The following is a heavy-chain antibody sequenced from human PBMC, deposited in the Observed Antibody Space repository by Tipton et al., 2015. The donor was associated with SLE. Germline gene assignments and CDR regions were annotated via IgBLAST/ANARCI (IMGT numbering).Heavy chain of an antibody. D-gene: IGHD3-22*01. CDR3: ARDLVGYYDSSGYDSS. Sequence: TLSLTCNVSGDSISSGGYYWSWIRQPPGKGLEWIGNIYYSGSTYYNPFLKSRVTISVDTSKNQFSLKLSSVTAADTAVYYCARDLVGYYDSSGYDSSWGQGTLGTVSS. J-gene: IGHJ5*02. CDR2: IYYSGST. V-gene: IGHV4-31*03. CDR1: GDSISSGGYY.